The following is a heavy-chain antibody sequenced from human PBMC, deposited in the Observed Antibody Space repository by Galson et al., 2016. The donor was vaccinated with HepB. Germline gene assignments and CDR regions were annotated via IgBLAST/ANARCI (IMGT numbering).Heavy chain of an antibody. CDR2: ISGSGGST. CDR1: GFTFSSYA. V-gene: IGHV3-23*01. CDR3: AKLIASDTRYCGGDCYFDY. Sequence: SLRLSCAASGFTFSSYAMSWVRQAPGKGLEWVSAISGSGGSTYYADSVKGRFTISRDNSKNTLYLQMNSLRAEDTAVYYCAKLIASDTRYCGGDCYFDYWGQGTLVTVSS. J-gene: IGHJ4*02. D-gene: IGHD2-21*02.